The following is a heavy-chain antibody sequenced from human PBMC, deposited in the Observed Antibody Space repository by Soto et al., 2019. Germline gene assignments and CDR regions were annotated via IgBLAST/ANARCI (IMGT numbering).Heavy chain of an antibody. CDR2: IQDTGST. CDR1: SDSITGHY. D-gene: IGHD5-18*01. CDR3: ARGRGYGYGIDY. V-gene: IGHV4-59*11. J-gene: IGHJ4*02. Sequence: PSETLSLTCAVSSDSITGHYWSWIRQPPGKGLEFIGYIQDTGSTNCNPFFKSRVTIPIDTSKNHFYLHLSSVTAADTAIYYCARGRGYGYGIDYWGQGTLVTVSS.